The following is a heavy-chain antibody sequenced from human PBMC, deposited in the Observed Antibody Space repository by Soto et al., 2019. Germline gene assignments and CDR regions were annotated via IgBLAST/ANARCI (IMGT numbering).Heavy chain of an antibody. CDR1: GFTFSTYT. D-gene: IGHD2-2*01. CDR3: AKARCSTTNCYVPDY. J-gene: IGHJ4*02. Sequence: EVQLLESGGGLVQPGGSLRLSCAASGFTFSTYTMSWVRRAPGKGLERVSAISGSGGSPSYADSVQGRFTISRDNPKKTLYLQMNSLRAEDTAVYYCAKARCSTTNCYVPDYWGQGTLVTVSS. CDR2: ISGSGGSP. V-gene: IGHV3-23*01.